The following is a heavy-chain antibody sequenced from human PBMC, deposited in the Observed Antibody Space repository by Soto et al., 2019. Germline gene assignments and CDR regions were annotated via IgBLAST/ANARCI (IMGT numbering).Heavy chain of an antibody. V-gene: IGHV1-8*01. CDR3: ARAAANYYYYYMDV. Sequence: GASVKVSCKASGYTFTSYDINWVRHATGQGLEWMGWMNPNSGNTGYAQKFQGRVTMTRNTSISTAYMELSSLRSEDTAVYYCARAAANYYYYYMDVWGKGTTVTVSS. CDR1: GYTFTSYD. J-gene: IGHJ6*03. CDR2: MNPNSGNT.